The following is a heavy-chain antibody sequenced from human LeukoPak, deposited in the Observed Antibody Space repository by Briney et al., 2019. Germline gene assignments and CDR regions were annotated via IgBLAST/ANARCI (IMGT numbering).Heavy chain of an antibody. Sequence: PSETLSLTCTLSGGAVIGHYWSWIRQPPGKGLGWIGYIYFGGSTKYNPSLKSRVAISVDTSKSQWSLRLSSVTAADTAMYFCAREVMYSDTSCYYYADAFDIWGQGTMVTVSS. CDR2: IYFGGST. J-gene: IGHJ3*02. D-gene: IGHD3-22*01. V-gene: IGHV4-59*02. CDR1: GGAVIGHY. CDR3: AREVMYSDTSCYYYADAFDI.